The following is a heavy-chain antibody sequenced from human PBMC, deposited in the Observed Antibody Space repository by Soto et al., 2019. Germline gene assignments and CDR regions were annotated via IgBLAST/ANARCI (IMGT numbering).Heavy chain of an antibody. Sequence: ASVKVSCKASGYTFTGYYMHWVRQAPGQGLEWMGWINPNSGGTNYAQKFQGRVTMTRDTSISTAYMELSRLRSDDTAVYYCARDRGLDYGMDVWGQGTTVTVSS. CDR1: GYTFTGYY. CDR3: ARDRGLDYGMDV. J-gene: IGHJ6*02. D-gene: IGHD3-10*01. CDR2: INPNSGGT. V-gene: IGHV1-2*02.